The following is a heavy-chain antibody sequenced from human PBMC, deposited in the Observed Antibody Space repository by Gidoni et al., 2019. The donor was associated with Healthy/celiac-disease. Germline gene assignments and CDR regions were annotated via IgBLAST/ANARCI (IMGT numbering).Heavy chain of an antibody. CDR2: INAGNGNT. CDR3: ARVLVGARSGMDV. Sequence: QVQLVQSGAEGKKPGASVKVSCKASGYTFTSYAMHWVRQAPGQRLEWMGWINAGNGNTKYSQKFQGRVSITRDTSASTAYMELSSLRTEDTAVYYCARVLVGARSGMDVWGQGTTVTVSS. J-gene: IGHJ6*02. D-gene: IGHD1-26*01. CDR1: GYTFTSYA. V-gene: IGHV1-3*01.